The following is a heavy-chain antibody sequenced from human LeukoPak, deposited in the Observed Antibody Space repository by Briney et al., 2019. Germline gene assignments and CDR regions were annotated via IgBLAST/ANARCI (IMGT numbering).Heavy chain of an antibody. CDR2: IIPIFGTA. J-gene: IGHJ5*02. D-gene: IGHD3-10*01. CDR3: ARVGEGFGQYNWFDP. CDR1: GGTFSSYA. Sequence: SVKVSCKASGGTFSSYAISWVRQAPGQGLEWMGGIIPIFGTANYAQKLQGRVTMTTDTSTSTAYMELRSLRSDDTAVYYCARVGEGFGQYNWFDPWGQGTLVTVST. V-gene: IGHV1-69*05.